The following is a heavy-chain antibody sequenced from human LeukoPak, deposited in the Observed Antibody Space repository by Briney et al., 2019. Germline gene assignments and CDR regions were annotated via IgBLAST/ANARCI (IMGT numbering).Heavy chain of an antibody. V-gene: IGHV4-39*01. J-gene: IGHJ2*01. CDR3: ARRSGRWLQFESHWYFDL. CDR1: GGSISSSSYY. CDR2: IYYSGST. D-gene: IGHD5-24*01. Sequence: SETLSLTCTVSGGSISSSSYYWGWIRQPPGKGLEWIGSIYYSGSTYYNPSLKSRVTISVDTSKSQFSLKLSSVTAADTAVYYCARRSGRWLQFESHWYFDLWGRGTLVAVSS.